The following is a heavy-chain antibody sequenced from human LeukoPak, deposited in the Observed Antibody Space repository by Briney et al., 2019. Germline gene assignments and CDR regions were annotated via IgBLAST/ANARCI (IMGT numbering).Heavy chain of an antibody. CDR2: IIPIFGTA. CDR1: GGTFSSYA. J-gene: IGHJ4*02. Sequence: SVTVSCTASGGTFSSYAISWVRQAPGQGLEWMGGIIPIFGTANYAQKFQGRVTITADESTSTAYMELSSLRSEDTAVYYCARGEKIFGVVIMAAYYYFDYWGQGTLVTVSS. CDR3: ARGEKIFGVVIMAAYYYFDY. D-gene: IGHD3-3*01. V-gene: IGHV1-69*13.